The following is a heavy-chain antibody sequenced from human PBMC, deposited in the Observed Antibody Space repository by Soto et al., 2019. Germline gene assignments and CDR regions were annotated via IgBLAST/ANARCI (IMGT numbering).Heavy chain of an antibody. CDR2: ISGYNGNT. CDR3: AKTPHYDSSGYYSWFDL. Sequence: QVQLVQSGAEVKKPGASVKVSCKASGYTFSTSGITWVRQAPGQGLEWMGWISGYNGNTIYAQKFQGSVTMTTETSTTTAYMELRSLRSDDTAVYYCAKTPHYDSSGYYSWFDLWGQGTLVTVSS. V-gene: IGHV1-18*01. J-gene: IGHJ5*02. D-gene: IGHD3-22*01. CDR1: GYTFSTSG.